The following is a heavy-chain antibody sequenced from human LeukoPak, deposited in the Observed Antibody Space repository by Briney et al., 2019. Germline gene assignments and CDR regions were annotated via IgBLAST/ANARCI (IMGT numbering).Heavy chain of an antibody. V-gene: IGHV1-46*01. Sequence: ASVKVSCTASGYTFTSYYMHWVRQAPGQGLEWMGIINPSGGSTSYAQKFQGRVTMTRDTSTGTVYMELSSLRSEDTAVYYCARSDRGWYYFDYWGQGTLVTVSS. CDR3: ARSDRGWYYFDY. CDR1: GYTFTSYY. D-gene: IGHD6-19*01. CDR2: INPSGGST. J-gene: IGHJ4*02.